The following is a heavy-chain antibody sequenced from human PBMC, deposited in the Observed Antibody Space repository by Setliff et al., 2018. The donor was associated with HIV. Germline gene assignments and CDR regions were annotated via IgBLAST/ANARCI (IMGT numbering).Heavy chain of an antibody. D-gene: IGHD4-4*01. CDR3: ARDLTSNSNCFEP. V-gene: IGHV4-31*03. Sequence: PSETLSLTCSVSGGSLISGGYYWSWTRQHPGKGLEWIGYVYYTGKTYYNPSLESRISMSVDTSKNQFSLKLTSVTAADTAIYYCARDLTSNSNCFEPWGQGTQVPVSS. CDR2: VYYTGKT. J-gene: IGHJ5*02. CDR1: GGSLISGGYY.